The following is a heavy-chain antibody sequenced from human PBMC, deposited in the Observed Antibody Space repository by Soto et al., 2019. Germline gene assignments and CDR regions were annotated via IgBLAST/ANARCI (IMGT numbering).Heavy chain of an antibody. V-gene: IGHV1-3*01. Sequence: QVQLVQSGSEVRKPGASVKISCEAPGNSFTTSAIHWVRQAPGQRPEWLGWINAGNGYTKYSQTFQGRVTITRDTSASTVYMEWSILKYEDTGVYYCTRESAPWGFEHWGQGTRVTVSS. CDR2: INAGNGYT. D-gene: IGHD7-27*01. CDR3: TRESAPWGFEH. CDR1: GNSFTTSA. J-gene: IGHJ4*02.